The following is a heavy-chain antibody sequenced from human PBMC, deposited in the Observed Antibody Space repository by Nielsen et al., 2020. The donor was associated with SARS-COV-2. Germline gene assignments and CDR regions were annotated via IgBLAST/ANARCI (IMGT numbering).Heavy chain of an antibody. J-gene: IGHJ4*02. CDR3: ARVGTGYPDY. CDR2: IYYSGST. D-gene: IGHD3/OR15-3a*01. CDR1: GGSISSGGYY. V-gene: IGHV4-61*08. Sequence: SETLSLTCTVSGGSISSGGYYWSWIRQHPGKGLEWIGYIYYSGSTNYTPSLKSRVTISVDRSKNQFSLKLSSVTAADTAVYYCARVGTGYPDYWGQGTLVTVSS.